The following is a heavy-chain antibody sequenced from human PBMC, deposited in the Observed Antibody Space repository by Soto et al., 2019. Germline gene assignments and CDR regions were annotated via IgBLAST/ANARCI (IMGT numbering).Heavy chain of an antibody. J-gene: IGHJ4*02. CDR2: ISYDGSNK. V-gene: IGHV3-30-3*01. CDR1: GFTCSSYA. Sequence: QVQLVESGGGVVQPGRSLRLSCAASGFTCSSYAMHWVRQAPGKGLEWVAVISYDGSNKYYADSVKGRFTISRDNSKNTLYLQMNSLRAEDTAVYYCARGVLFQTLGGGFDYWGQGTLVTVSS. CDR3: ARGVLFQTLGGGFDY. D-gene: IGHD2-21*01.